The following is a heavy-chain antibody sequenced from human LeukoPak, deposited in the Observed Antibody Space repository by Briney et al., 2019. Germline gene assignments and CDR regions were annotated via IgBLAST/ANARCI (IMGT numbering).Heavy chain of an antibody. Sequence: GGSLRLSCAASGFTFSSYWMHWVRQAPGKGLVWVSRINSDGSSTSYADSVKGRFTISRDNAKNTLYLQMNSLRAEDTAVYYCARVSSVIAAAGTGFDPWGQGTLVTVSS. CDR1: GFTFSSYW. J-gene: IGHJ5*02. CDR3: ARVSSVIAAAGTGFDP. V-gene: IGHV3-74*01. D-gene: IGHD6-13*01. CDR2: INSDGSST.